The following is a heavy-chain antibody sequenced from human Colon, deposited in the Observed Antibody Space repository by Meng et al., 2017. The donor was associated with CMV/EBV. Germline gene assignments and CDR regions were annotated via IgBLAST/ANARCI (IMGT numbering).Heavy chain of an antibody. CDR1: GYVFDLYG. CDR2: ISADKRYT. Sequence: QVQLVQSGAEVEKPGASVKVSCKTSGYVFDLYGISWVRQAPGQGLEWMGWISADKRYTSYAQNLQGRVTMTTDASTSTAYMELRGLRSNDTAVYYCARVYEYSSSWGSDYWGQGTLVTVSS. J-gene: IGHJ4*02. CDR3: ARVYEYSSSWGSDY. D-gene: IGHD6-6*01. V-gene: IGHV1-18*01.